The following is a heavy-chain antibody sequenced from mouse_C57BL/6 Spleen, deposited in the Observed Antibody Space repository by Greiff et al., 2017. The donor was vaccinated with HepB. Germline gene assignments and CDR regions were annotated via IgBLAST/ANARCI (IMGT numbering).Heavy chain of an antibody. V-gene: IGHV1-50*01. CDR2: IDPSDSYT. D-gene: IGHD2-3*01. CDR3: ARRDGYYGYFDV. J-gene: IGHJ1*03. CDR1: GYTFTSYW. Sequence: VQLQQPGAELVKPGASVKLSCKASGYTFTSYWMQWVKQRPGQGLEWIGEIDPSDSYTNYNQKFKGKATLTVDTSSSTAYMQLSSLTSEDSAVYDCARRDGYYGYFDVWGTGTTVTVSS.